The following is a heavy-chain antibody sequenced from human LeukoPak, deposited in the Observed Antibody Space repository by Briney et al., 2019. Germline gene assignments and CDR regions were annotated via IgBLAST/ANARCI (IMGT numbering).Heavy chain of an antibody. CDR1: GGSISSGSYY. CDR2: IYTSGST. V-gene: IGHV4-61*02. D-gene: IGHD2-2*01. CDR3: ARARYQLLSVWFDP. Sequence: SETLSFTCTVSGGSISSGSYYGSWIRQPAGKGLEWIGRIYTSGSTNYNPSLKSRVTISVDTSKNQFSLKLSSVTAADTAVYYCARARYQLLSVWFDPWGQGTLVTVSS. J-gene: IGHJ5*02.